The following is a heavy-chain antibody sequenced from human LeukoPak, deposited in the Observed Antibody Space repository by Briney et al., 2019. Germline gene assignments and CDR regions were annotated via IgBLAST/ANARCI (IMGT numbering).Heavy chain of an antibody. CDR2: ISPSGDAT. D-gene: IGHD3-10*01. CDR1: GVTLGRYA. CDR3: VRKAYYYMDV. Sequence: GQSLRLSCAASGVTLGRYAVNWARQAPGRGLEWVSYISPSGDATVYAESVKGRFTISRDNSKNMVYLHLDSLRAEDTAKYYCVRKAYYYMDVWGNGTTVTVSS. J-gene: IGHJ6*04. V-gene: IGHV3-23*01.